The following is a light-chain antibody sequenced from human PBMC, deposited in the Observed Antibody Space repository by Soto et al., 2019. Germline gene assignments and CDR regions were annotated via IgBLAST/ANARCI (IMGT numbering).Light chain of an antibody. V-gene: IGKV3-11*01. Sequence: EIVLTQSPATLSLSPGERATLSCRASSSIGYYLAWYQQKPGQAPRLLIYDAANRATGIPARFSGGGSGTDFTLTISSLERDDFAVYYCKHRSILPLNFGQGTRLEIK. J-gene: IGKJ5*01. CDR1: SSIGYY. CDR3: KHRSILPLN. CDR2: DAA.